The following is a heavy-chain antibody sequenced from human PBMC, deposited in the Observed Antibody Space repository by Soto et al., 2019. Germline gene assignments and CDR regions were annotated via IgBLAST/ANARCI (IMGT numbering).Heavy chain of an antibody. J-gene: IGHJ6*02. CDR2: ISSSSTTI. CDR3: ARDAGDSSGWYNHYYGMDV. Sequence: PGGSLRLSCAASGFTFSSYSMNWVRQAPGKGLEWVSYISSSSTTINYADSVKGRFTISRDNVKNSLYLQMNSLRDEDTAVYYCARDAGDSSGWYNHYYGMDVWGQGTTVTVSS. V-gene: IGHV3-48*02. CDR1: GFTFSSYS. D-gene: IGHD6-19*01.